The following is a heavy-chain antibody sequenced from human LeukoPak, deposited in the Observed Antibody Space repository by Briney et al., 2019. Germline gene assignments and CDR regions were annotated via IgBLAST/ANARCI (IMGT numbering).Heavy chain of an antibody. J-gene: IGHJ4*02. CDR1: GFTVSSNY. V-gene: IGHV3-53*01. CDR2: IYSGGST. CDR3: ARDLYSSGYYYDY. D-gene: IGHD3-22*01. Sequence: GGSLRLSCAASGFTVSSNYMSWVRQAPGKGLEWVSVIYSGGSTYYADSVKGRFTISRDNSKSTLYLQMNSLRAEDTAVYYCARDLYSSGYYYDYWGQGTLVTVSS.